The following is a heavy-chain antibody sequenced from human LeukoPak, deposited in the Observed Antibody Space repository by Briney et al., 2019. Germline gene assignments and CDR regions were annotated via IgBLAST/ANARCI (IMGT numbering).Heavy chain of an antibody. CDR2: INEDGCDK. CDR3: PRGLGP. J-gene: IGHJ5*02. V-gene: IGHV3-7*04. Sequence: GESLRLSCVISGFTFTSYWMSWVRQAPGQELEWVANINEDGCDKYYVESVKGRCTLSRDNAKNSLYLQMNGMRAEDTAVYYCPRGLGPWGQGTLVTVSS. CDR1: GFTFTSYW.